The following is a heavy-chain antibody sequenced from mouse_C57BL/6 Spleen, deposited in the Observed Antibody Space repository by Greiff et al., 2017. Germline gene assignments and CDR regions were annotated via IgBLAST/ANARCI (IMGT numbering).Heavy chain of an antibody. CDR2: IWGVGST. D-gene: IGHD1-1*01. CDR3: ARRYYGSRDYAMDY. V-gene: IGHV2-6*01. J-gene: IGHJ4*01. CDR1: GFSLTSYG. Sequence: VQLQESGPGLVAPSQSLSITCTVSGFSLTSYGVDWVRQSPGKGLEWLGVIWGVGSTNYNSALKSRLSISKDNSKSQVFLKMNSLQTDDTAMYYCARRYYGSRDYAMDYWGQGTSVTVSS.